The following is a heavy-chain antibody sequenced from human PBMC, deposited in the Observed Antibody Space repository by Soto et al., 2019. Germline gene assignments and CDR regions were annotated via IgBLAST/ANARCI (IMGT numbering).Heavy chain of an antibody. CDR3: ARLFCSTNTCDSWFDP. D-gene: IGHD2-2*01. J-gene: IGHJ5*02. CDR1: GYTFTTFW. Sequence: EVQLVQSGAEVKKPGESLRISCTGFGYTFTTFWISWVRQMPGKGLEWMGRIDPRDSYVNYSPSFQGHVTISLDKSISTAYLQWGSLKASDTAMYYCARLFCSTNTCDSWFDPWGQGTLVTVSS. V-gene: IGHV5-10-1*03. CDR2: IDPRDSYV.